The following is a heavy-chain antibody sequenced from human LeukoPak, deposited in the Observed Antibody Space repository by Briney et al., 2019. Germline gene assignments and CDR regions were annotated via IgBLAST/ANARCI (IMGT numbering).Heavy chain of an antibody. J-gene: IGHJ4*02. CDR3: ARGDRLPGYSAPVGDY. Sequence: ASVKVSCKASGYTFTSYGISWVRQAPGQGPEWMGWISAYNGNTNYAQKLQGRVTMTTDTSTSTAYMELRSLRSDDTAVYYCARGDRLPGYSAPVGDYWGQGTLVTVSS. D-gene: IGHD3-9*01. V-gene: IGHV1-18*01. CDR1: GYTFTSYG. CDR2: ISAYNGNT.